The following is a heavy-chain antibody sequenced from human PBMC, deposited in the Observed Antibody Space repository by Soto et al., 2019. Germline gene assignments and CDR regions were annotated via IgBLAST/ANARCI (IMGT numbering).Heavy chain of an antibody. V-gene: IGHV3-20*04. CDR1: GFTFDDYA. J-gene: IGHJ5*02. Sequence: PGGSLRLSCAASGFTFDDYAMSWVRQAPGKGLEWVSGISCNIITTYYAESVRGRFTISRDNAENSLYLQMNSLRDEDTAVYYCARDVFPGIAVAGTWFDPWGQGILVTVS. D-gene: IGHD6-19*01. CDR2: ISCNIITT. CDR3: ARDVFPGIAVAGTWFDP.